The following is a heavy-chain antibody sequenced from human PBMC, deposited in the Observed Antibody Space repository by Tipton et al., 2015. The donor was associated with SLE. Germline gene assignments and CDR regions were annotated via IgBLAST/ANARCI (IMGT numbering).Heavy chain of an antibody. CDR1: GGSISSYY. D-gene: IGHD2-21*01. Sequence: TLSLTCTVSGGSISSYYWSWIRQPAGKGLEWIGRIYTSGSTNYNPSLKSRVTISVDTSKNHFSLKLSSVTAADTAVYYCARDIGGRGGDCYAFDIWGQGTMVTVSS. CDR3: ARDIGGRGGDCYAFDI. CDR2: IYTSGST. V-gene: IGHV4-4*07. J-gene: IGHJ3*02.